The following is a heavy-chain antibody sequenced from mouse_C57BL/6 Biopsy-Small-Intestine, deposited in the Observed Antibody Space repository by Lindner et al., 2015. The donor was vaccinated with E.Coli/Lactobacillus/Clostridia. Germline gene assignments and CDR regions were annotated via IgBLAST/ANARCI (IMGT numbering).Heavy chain of an antibody. CDR1: GYTFTSYY. D-gene: IGHD1-1*01. Sequence: SVKVSCKASGYTFTSYYMQWVRQAPGQGLEWMGIINPSGGSTSYAQKFQGRVTMTRDTSTSTVYMELSSLRSEDTAVYYCARDPSDTAYGMDVWGQGTTVTVSS. J-gene: IGHJ1*01. V-gene: IGHV1-64*01. CDR3: ARDPSDTAYGMDV. CDR2: INPSGGST.